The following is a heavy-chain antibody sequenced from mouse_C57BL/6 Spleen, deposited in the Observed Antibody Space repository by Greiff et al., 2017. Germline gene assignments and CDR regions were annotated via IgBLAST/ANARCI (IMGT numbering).Heavy chain of an antibody. V-gene: IGHV1-12*01. CDR1: GYTFTSYN. J-gene: IGHJ4*01. Sequence: LLESGAELVRPGASVKMSCKASGYTFTSYNMHWVKQTPRQGLEWIGAIYPGNGDTSYNQKFKGKATLTVDKSSSTAYMQLSSLTSEDSAVYFCARSDDYSYYYAMDYWGQGTSVTVSS. CDR3: ARSDDYSYYYAMDY. D-gene: IGHD2-12*01. CDR2: IYPGNGDT.